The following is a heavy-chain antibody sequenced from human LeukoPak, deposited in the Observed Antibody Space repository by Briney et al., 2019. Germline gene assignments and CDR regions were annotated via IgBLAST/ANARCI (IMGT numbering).Heavy chain of an antibody. J-gene: IGHJ3*01. Sequence: GGSLRLSCAASGFTFSTYSMNWVRQAPGKGLEWVSSISSSSSYIYYANSVKGRFTISRDNARKSLFLQMNSLRAEDTAVYYCASETTRGYSYGSPTDGFDLWGQGTMVTVSS. CDR2: ISSSSSYI. CDR3: ASETTRGYSYGSPTDGFDL. CDR1: GFTFSTYS. D-gene: IGHD5-18*01. V-gene: IGHV3-21*01.